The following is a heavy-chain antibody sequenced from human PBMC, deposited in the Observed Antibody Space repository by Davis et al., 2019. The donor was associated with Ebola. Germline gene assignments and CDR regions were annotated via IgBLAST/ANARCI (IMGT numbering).Heavy chain of an antibody. CDR2: IYNSVNT. CDR3: ARSLYPGYDGGLWWFAP. J-gene: IGHJ5*02. D-gene: IGHD3-16*01. Sequence: MPSETLSLTCTVSGGSVSSDSHFWIWMRQFPGKTLEWIGYIYNSVNTNYNPSLKSRVTISVDTSKNQFSLELSSVTAADTAVYFCARSLYPGYDGGLWWFAPWGQGTLVTVSS. V-gene: IGHV4-61*01. CDR1: GGSVSSDSHF.